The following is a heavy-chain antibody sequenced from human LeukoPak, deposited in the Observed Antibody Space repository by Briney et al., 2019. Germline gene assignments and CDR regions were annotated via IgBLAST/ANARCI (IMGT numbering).Heavy chain of an antibody. J-gene: IGHJ4*02. CDR2: IKPDGSDK. V-gene: IGHV3-7*01. CDR1: GFTFSGSW. CDR3: ARATSWSH. D-gene: IGHD2-2*01. Sequence: GGSLRLSCAASGFTFSGSWMSWIRQAPGKGLEWVAYIKPDGSDKYYVDSVKGRFTISRDNAKNSLYLQMNSLRAEDTAVYYCARATSWSHWGQGTLVTVSS.